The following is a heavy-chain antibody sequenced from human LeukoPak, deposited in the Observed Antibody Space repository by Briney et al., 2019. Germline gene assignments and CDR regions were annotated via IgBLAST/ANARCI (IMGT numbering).Heavy chain of an antibody. CDR2: ISAYNGNT. D-gene: IGHD2-2*01. Sequence: ASVKVSCKASGYTFTSYGISWVRQAPGQGLEWMGWISAYNGNTNYAQKLQGRVTMTTDTSTSTAYMELRSLRSDDTAVYYCARESEGYCSSTSCYLDPWGQGTLVTVSS. CDR3: ARESEGYCSSTSCYLDP. J-gene: IGHJ5*02. V-gene: IGHV1-18*01. CDR1: GYTFTSYG.